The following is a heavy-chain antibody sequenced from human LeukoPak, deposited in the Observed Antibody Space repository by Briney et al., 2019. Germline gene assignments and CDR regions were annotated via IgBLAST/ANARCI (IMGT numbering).Heavy chain of an antibody. V-gene: IGHV4-59*08. CDR2: IYYSGST. Sequence: PSETLSLTCTVSGGSISSYYWSWIRQPPGKGLEWIGYIYYSGSTNYNPSLKSRVTISVDTSKNQFSLKLSSVAAADTAVYYCARAMGTSSSNWFDPWGQGTLVTVSS. CDR3: ARAMGTSSSNWFDP. J-gene: IGHJ5*02. CDR1: GGSISSYY. D-gene: IGHD2-2*01.